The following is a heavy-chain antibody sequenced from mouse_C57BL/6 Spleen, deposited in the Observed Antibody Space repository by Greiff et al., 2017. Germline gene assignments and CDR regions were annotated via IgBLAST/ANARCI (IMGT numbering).Heavy chain of an antibody. Sequence: EVQVVESGGGLVKPGGSLKLSCAASGFTFSDYGMHWVRQAPEKGLEWVAYISSGSSTIYYADTVKGRFTISRDNAKNTLFLQMTSLRSEDTAMYYCASDRDYGSSPFAYWGQGTLVTVSA. V-gene: IGHV5-17*01. CDR3: ASDRDYGSSPFAY. CDR1: GFTFSDYG. J-gene: IGHJ3*01. CDR2: ISSGSSTI. D-gene: IGHD1-1*01.